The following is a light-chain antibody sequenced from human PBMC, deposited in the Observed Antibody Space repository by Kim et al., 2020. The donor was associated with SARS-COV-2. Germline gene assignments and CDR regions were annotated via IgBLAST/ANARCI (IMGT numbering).Light chain of an antibody. Sequence: SYELTQPLSVSVALGQTARITCGGINIGNKNVHWYQQKPGQAPILVIYRDTNRPSGIPERFSGSNSGNTATLTISRAQAGDESDYYCQVWDSSIGVFGGGTQLTVL. V-gene: IGLV3-9*01. J-gene: IGLJ2*01. CDR3: QVWDSSIGV. CDR1: NIGNKN. CDR2: RDT.